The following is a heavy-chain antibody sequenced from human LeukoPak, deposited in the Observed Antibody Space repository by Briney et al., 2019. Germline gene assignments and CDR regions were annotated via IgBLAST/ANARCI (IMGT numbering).Heavy chain of an antibody. D-gene: IGHD2-2*01. CDR1: GGSFSAYY. J-gene: IGHJ4*02. Sequence: PSETLSLTCAVYGGSFSAYYWSWIRQPPGKGLEWIGEINHSGSTNYNPSLKSRVTISVDTSKNQFSLKLSSVTAADTAVYYCARGRYCSSTSCYGMVDYWGQGTLVTVSS. CDR3: ARGRYCSSTSCYGMVDY. CDR2: INHSGST. V-gene: IGHV4-34*01.